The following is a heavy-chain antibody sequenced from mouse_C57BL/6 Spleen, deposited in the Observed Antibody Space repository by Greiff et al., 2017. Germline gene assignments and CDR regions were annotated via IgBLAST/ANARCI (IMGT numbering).Heavy chain of an antibody. J-gene: IGHJ1*03. Sequence: QVQLQQSGPELVKPGASVKISCKASGYAFSSSWMNWVKPRPGKGLEWIGRIYPGDGDTNYNGTFTGKATLTADKSSSTAYMQLSSLTSEDSAVYFCAGGDYDPNWYFDVGGTGTTVTVSS. V-gene: IGHV1-82*01. CDR1: GYAFSSSW. D-gene: IGHD2-4*01. CDR2: IYPGDGDT. CDR3: AGGDYDPNWYFDV.